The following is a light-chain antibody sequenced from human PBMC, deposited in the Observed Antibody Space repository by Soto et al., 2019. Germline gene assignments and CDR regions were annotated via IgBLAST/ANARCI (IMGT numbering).Light chain of an antibody. Sequence: DIQMTQSPSSLSASVGDRVAITCRASQGISSYLAWYQQKPGKAPKLLIYAASSLQSGVPSRFSGSGSGTEFTLTISSLQPEDFATYYCLQHNSYSWTFGQGTKVDIK. V-gene: IGKV1-9*01. CDR1: QGISSY. CDR2: AAS. CDR3: LQHNSYSWT. J-gene: IGKJ1*01.